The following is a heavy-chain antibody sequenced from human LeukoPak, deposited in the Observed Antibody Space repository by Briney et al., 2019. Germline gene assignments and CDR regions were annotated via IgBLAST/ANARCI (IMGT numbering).Heavy chain of an antibody. D-gene: IGHD3-10*01. Sequence: GGSLRLSCAASGFTFSSYAMSWVRQAPGKGLEWVSVLAAGGDSTFYSDSVKGRFTISRDTSKNTLYLQMNRLGAEDTAVYYCAKVDKLSGSGTFRFDYWGQGTLVTVSS. CDR3: AKVDKLSGSGTFRFDY. J-gene: IGHJ4*02. CDR2: LAAGGDST. CDR1: GFTFSSYA. V-gene: IGHV3-23*01.